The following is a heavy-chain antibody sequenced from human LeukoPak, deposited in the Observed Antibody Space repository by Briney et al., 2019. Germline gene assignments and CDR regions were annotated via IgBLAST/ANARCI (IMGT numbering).Heavy chain of an antibody. CDR3: ARQVTTVTDFDY. CDR1: GGSISSYY. D-gene: IGHD4-17*01. V-gene: IGHV4-59*08. Sequence: SETLSLTCTVSGGSISSYYWSWIRQPPGKGLEWIGYIYYSGSTNYNPPLKSRVTISVDTSKNQFSLKLSSVTAADTAVYYRARQVTTVTDFDYWGQGTLVTVSS. CDR2: IYYSGST. J-gene: IGHJ4*02.